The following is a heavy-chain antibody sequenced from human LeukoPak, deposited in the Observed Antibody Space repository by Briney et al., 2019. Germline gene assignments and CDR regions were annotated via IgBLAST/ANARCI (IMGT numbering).Heavy chain of an antibody. D-gene: IGHD6-13*01. Sequence: GGSLRLSCVASGFTFSSYAMHWVRQAPGKGLEWVALISYDGINKYYADSVKGRFTISRDNSKNTLYLQMNSLRAEDTAVYYCAMERIAAAGTWFDPWGQGTLVTVSS. J-gene: IGHJ5*02. CDR2: ISYDGINK. CDR3: AMERIAAAGTWFDP. CDR1: GFTFSSYA. V-gene: IGHV3-30*07.